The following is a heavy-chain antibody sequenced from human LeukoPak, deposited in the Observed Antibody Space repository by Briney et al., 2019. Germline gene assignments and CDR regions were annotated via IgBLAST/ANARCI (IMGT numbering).Heavy chain of an antibody. V-gene: IGHV1-8*03. J-gene: IGHJ6*03. D-gene: IGHD6-19*01. CDR1: GYTSTSYD. CDR2: MNPNSGNT. CDR3: ARGGVAVAGTSADYYYYMDV. Sequence: GASVKVSCKASGYTSTSYDINWVRQATGQGLEWMGWMNPNSGNTGYAQKFQGRVTITRNTSISTAYMELSSLRSEDTAVYYCARGGVAVAGTSADYYYYMDVWGKGTTVTVSS.